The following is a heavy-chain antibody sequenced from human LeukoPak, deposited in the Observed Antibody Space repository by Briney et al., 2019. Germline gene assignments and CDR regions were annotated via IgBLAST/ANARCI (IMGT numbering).Heavy chain of an antibody. Sequence: GGSLRLSCAASGFTFSSYWMSWVRQAPGKGLEWVANIKQDGSEKYYVDSVRGRFTISRDNAKNSLYLQMNSLRAEDTALYYCAKDMLKTPNYYYYYGMDVWGQGTTVTVSS. J-gene: IGHJ6*02. D-gene: IGHD3-16*01. CDR1: GFTFSSYW. V-gene: IGHV3-7*03. CDR2: IKQDGSEK. CDR3: AKDMLKTPNYYYYYGMDV.